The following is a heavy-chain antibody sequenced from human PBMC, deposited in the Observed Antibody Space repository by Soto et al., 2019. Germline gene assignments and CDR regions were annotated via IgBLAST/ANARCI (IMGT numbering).Heavy chain of an antibody. CDR3: ARDSTTMDYYYGMDV. CDR1: GFTFVSYW. J-gene: IGHJ6*02. CDR2: IKQDESEK. V-gene: IGHV3-7*01. D-gene: IGHD4-4*01. Sequence: EVQLVESGGGLVQPGGGSLRLSCAASGFTFVSYWRSGVRRAPGKGRGGLARIKQDESEKYYVDSVKGRFTISRDNAKNSLYRQMNSLRAEDTAVYYCARDSTTMDYYYGMDVWGQGTTVTVSS.